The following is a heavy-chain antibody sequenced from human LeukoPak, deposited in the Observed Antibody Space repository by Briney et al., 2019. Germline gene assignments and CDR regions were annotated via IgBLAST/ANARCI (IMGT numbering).Heavy chain of an antibody. D-gene: IGHD3-9*01. J-gene: IGHJ3*02. CDR2: IYTSGTT. CDR3: ARGVFSLTGYYDAFDI. V-gene: IGHV4-61*02. CDR1: GGSISSGNDY. Sequence: PSETLSLTCTVSGGSISSGNDYWTWIRQPAGKGLEWIGRIYTSGTTNYSPSLKSRVTISVAVSKNQFSLKPNSVTAADTAMYYCARGVFSLTGYYDAFDIWGQGTLVTVSS.